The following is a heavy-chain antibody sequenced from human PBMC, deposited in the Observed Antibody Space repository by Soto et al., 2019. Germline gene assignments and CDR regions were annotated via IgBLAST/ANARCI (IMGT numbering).Heavy chain of an antibody. Sequence: QVQLQQWGAGLLKPSETLSLTCAVYGGSFSAYYWSWIRQPPGKGLEWIGEINHSGSTNYNPSLKSRATISVDTSKSQFSLKLSSVTAADTAVYYCARGQSSLLLDCWGQGILGTVSS. CDR1: GGSFSAYY. CDR3: ARGQSSLLLDC. V-gene: IGHV4-34*01. CDR2: INHSGST. J-gene: IGHJ4*02. D-gene: IGHD2-8*02.